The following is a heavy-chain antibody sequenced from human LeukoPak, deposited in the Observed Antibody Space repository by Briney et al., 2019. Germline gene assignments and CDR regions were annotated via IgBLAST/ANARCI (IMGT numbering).Heavy chain of an antibody. V-gene: IGHV1-46*01. J-gene: IGHJ4*02. CDR2: IHPSGGST. Sequence: ASVKVSCKASGYTFSDYYMHWVRQAPGQGLEWMGLIHPSGGSTSYAQRFQGRLTMTKDTSTSTMELSSLRSEDTAVYYCAREPGGSGSLDYWGQGTLVTVSS. CDR1: GYTFSDYY. D-gene: IGHD3-10*01. CDR3: AREPGGSGSLDY.